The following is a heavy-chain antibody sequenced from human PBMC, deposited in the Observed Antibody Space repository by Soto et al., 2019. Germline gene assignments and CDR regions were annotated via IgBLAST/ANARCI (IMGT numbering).Heavy chain of an antibody. J-gene: IGHJ4*02. CDR1: GYTFTSYD. V-gene: IGHV1-8*01. CDR2: MNPNTGNS. CDR3: ARRAETNGWNGFGAAKYYFDF. D-gene: IGHD1-1*01. Sequence: ASVKVSCKASGYTFTSYDIYWVLQATGQGLEWMGWMNPNTGNSGYAQKFQGRVTMTSDTSISTAHMELSSLRSEDTAVYYCARRAETNGWNGFGAAKYYFDFWGKGNRVTVSS.